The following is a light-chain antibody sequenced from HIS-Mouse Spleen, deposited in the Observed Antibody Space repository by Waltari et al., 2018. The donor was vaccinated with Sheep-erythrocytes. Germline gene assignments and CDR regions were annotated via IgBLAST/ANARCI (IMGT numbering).Light chain of an antibody. CDR1: SGHSSYA. CDR2: LNSDGSH. CDR3: QTWGTGIRV. Sequence: QLVLTQSPSASASLGASVKLTCTLSSGHSSYAIAWHQQQPEKGPRYLMKLNSDGSHRKGDGIPDRFSGCSSGAERYLTISSLQSEDEADYYCQTWGTGIRVFGGGTKLTVL. J-gene: IGLJ3*02. V-gene: IGLV4-69*01.